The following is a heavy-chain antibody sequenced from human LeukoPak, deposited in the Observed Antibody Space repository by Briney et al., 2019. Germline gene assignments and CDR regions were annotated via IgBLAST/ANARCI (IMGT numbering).Heavy chain of an antibody. CDR1: GGSISSGSYY. V-gene: IGHV4-61*02. D-gene: IGHD7-27*01. Sequence: SETPSLTCTVSGGSISSGSYYWSWIRQPAGKGLEWIGRIYTSGSTNYNPSLKSRVTISVDTSKNQFSLKLSSVTAADTAVYYCARERTRDPGAHNWFDPWGQGTLVTVSS. CDR3: ARERTRDPGAHNWFDP. J-gene: IGHJ5*02. CDR2: IYTSGST.